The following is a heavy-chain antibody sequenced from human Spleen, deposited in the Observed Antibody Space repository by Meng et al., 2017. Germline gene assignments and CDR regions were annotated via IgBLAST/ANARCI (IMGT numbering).Heavy chain of an antibody. V-gene: IGHV3-21*01. J-gene: IGHJ6*02. CDR2: ISSSSSYI. Sequence: GGSLRLSCAASGFIFSSYDMKWFRQAPGKGLEWVASISSSSSYIYYADSVKGRFTISRDNAKNSLYLQMNSLRAEDTAVYYCARSYVLLWFGELLNYYGMDVWGQGTTVTVSS. CDR1: GFIFSSYD. CDR3: ARSYVLLWFGELLNYYGMDV. D-gene: IGHD3-10*01.